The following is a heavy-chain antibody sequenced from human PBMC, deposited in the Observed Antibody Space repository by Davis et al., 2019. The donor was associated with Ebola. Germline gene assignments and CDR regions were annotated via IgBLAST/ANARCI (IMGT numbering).Heavy chain of an antibody. D-gene: IGHD1-1*01. Sequence: GESLKISCAASGFTFSDYYMSWIRQAPGKGLEWVAVISYDGSNKYYADSVKSRFTISRDNSKNTLYLQMNSLRAEDTAVYYCAKADWKYYYYGMDVWGQGTTVTVSS. CDR3: AKADWKYYYYGMDV. V-gene: IGHV3-30*18. CDR2: ISYDGSNK. CDR1: GFTFSDYY. J-gene: IGHJ6*02.